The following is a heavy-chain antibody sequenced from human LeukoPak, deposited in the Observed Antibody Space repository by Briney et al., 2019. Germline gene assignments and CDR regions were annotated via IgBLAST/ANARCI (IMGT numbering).Heavy chain of an antibody. CDR1: GGTFSSYA. Sequence: ASVKVSCKASGGTFSSYAISWVRQAPGQGLEWMGGIIPIFGTANYAQKLQGRVTITADESTSTAYMELSSLRSEDTAVYYCARDAGFGLTAIPRNWFDPWGQGTLVTVSS. J-gene: IGHJ5*02. V-gene: IGHV1-69*13. CDR3: ARDAGFGLTAIPRNWFDP. CDR2: IIPIFGTA. D-gene: IGHD3-9*01.